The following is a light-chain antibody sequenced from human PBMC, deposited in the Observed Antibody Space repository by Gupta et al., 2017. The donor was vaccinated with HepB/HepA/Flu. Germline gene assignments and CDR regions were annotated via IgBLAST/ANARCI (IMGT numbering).Light chain of an antibody. V-gene: IGLV1-47*01. CDR3: AAWEDIRSGLWV. J-gene: IGLJ3*02. CDR2: RNN. Sequence: QSVLPQPPSASGTPGQRITISCSGSSSNIGTNYVSWYQQLPGTAPKLLIYRNNRRLSGVPDRLSGSKSGTSAALAISDLRSEDEADYYCAAWEDIRSGLWVFGGGTKVTVL. CDR1: SSNIGTNY.